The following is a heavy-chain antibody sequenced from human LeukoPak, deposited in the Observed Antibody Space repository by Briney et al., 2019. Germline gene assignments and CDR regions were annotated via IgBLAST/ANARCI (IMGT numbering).Heavy chain of an antibody. CDR3: TRPVHDSTGYYYVFDY. D-gene: IGHD3-22*01. J-gene: IGHJ4*02. Sequence: LGESLKISCKGSGYSFTNYWIGWVRPMPGKGLEWMGIIYPGDSDTKYSPSFQGQVTISADKSINTAYLQWSSLKASDTAMYYCTRPVHDSTGYYYVFDYWGQGTLVTVSS. V-gene: IGHV5-51*01. CDR1: GYSFTNYW. CDR2: IYPGDSDT.